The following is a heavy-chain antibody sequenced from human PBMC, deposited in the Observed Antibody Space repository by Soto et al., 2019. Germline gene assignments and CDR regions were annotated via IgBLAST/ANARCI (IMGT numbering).Heavy chain of an antibody. CDR1: GGSISSYY. CDR3: AREIAAAAFDY. D-gene: IGHD6-13*01. J-gene: IGHJ4*02. CDR2: IYYSGST. V-gene: IGHV4-59*01. Sequence: SETLSLTCTVSGGSISSYYWSWIRQPPGKGLEWIGYIYYSGSTNYNPSLKSRVTISVDTSKNQFSLKLSSVTAADTAVYYCAREIAAAAFDYWGQGTLVTVSS.